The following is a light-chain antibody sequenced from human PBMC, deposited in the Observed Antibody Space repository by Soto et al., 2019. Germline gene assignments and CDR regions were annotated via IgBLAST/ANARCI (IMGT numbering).Light chain of an antibody. CDR1: QNIRSL. V-gene: IGKV1-5*01. CDR3: QQYQTYAT. J-gene: IGKJ5*01. CDR2: DAS. Sequence: DIQMTQSPSTLSASVRDRVTITRRASQNIRSLLAWYQQKPGKAPKVLIYDASSLGSGVPSRFSGSGSGTEFTLTISSLQPDDFATYFCQQYQTYATFGQGTRLEIK.